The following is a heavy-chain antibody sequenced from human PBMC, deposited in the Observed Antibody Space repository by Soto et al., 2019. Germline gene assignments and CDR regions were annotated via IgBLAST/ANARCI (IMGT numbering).Heavy chain of an antibody. CDR3: ARGRYGYY. D-gene: IGHD1-1*01. J-gene: IGHJ4*02. CDR1: GYTFTSYG. Sequence: QVHLVQSGAEVKKPGASVKVSCKCSGYTFTSYGITWVRQAPGQGLEWMGWISAHNDNTDYAQKLQGRVTVTRDTSTSTAYMELRSLRSDDTAEYYCARGRYGYYWGQGALVTVSS. V-gene: IGHV1-18*01. CDR2: ISAHNDNT.